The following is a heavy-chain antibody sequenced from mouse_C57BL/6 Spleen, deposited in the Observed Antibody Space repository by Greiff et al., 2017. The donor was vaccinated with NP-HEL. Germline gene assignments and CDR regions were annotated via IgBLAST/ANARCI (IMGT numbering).Heavy chain of an antibody. D-gene: IGHD2-2*01. CDR1: GFTFSSYG. J-gene: IGHJ4*01. CDR2: ISSGGSYT. CDR3: ARVWLRQGGDYYAMDY. V-gene: IGHV5-6*01. Sequence: DVQLVESGGDLVKPGGSLKLSCAASGFTFSSYGMSWVRQTPDKRLEWVATISSGGSYTYYPDSVKGRFTISRDNAKNTLYLQMSSLKSEDTAMYYCARVWLRQGGDYYAMDYWGQGTSVTVSS.